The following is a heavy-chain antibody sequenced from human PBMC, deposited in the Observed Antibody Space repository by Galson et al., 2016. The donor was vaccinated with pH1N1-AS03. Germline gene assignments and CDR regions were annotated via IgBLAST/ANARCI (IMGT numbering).Heavy chain of an antibody. D-gene: IGHD2-21*01. CDR3: AAPGGGSYSY. J-gene: IGHJ4*02. CDR1: GYSIRSDYY. Sequence: SETLSLTCEVSGYSIRSDYYWDWIRQPPGKGLEWIGSVHHSGATWHNPSLKSRVTISVDTSKNQFSLRVNPVTVADTAVYYCAAPGGGSYSYWGQGKLVTVSS. V-gene: IGHV4-38-2*01. CDR2: VHHSGAT.